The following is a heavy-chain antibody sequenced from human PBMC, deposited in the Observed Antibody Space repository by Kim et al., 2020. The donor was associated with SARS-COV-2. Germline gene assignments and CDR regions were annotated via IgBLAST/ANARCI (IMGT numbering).Heavy chain of an antibody. CDR1: GFTFSSYG. CDR2: ISYDGSNK. J-gene: IGHJ4*02. CDR3: AKSGGGIAVADN. V-gene: IGHV3-30*18. D-gene: IGHD6-19*01. Sequence: GGSLRLSCAASGFTFSSYGMHWVRQAPGKGLEWVAVISYDGSNKYYADSVKGRFTISRDNSKNTLYLQMNSLRAEDTAVYYCAKSGGGIAVADNWGQGTLVTVSS.